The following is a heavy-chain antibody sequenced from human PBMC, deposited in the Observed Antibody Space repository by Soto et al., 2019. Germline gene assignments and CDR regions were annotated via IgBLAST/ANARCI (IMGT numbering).Heavy chain of an antibody. D-gene: IGHD6-6*01. CDR3: ARVGAYSSSHYYYYYGMDV. V-gene: IGHV4-34*01. J-gene: IGHJ6*02. CDR2: INHSGST. CDR1: GGSFSGYY. Sequence: SETLSLTCAVYGGSFSGYYWSWIRQPPGKGLEWIGEINHSGSTNYNPSLKSRVTISVDTSKNQFSLKLSSVTAADTAVYYCARVGAYSSSHYYYYYGMDVWGQGTTVTSP.